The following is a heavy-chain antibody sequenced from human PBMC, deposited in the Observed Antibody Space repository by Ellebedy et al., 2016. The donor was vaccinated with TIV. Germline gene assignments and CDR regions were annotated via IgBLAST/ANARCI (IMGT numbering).Heavy chain of an antibody. V-gene: IGHV3-23*01. J-gene: IGHJ5*02. D-gene: IGHD6-6*01. CDR1: GFTFSDYA. CDR3: AKDPYSSSSNWFDP. Sequence: GESLKISCAASGFTFSDYAMSWVRQAPGKGLEWVSALSGSSGSTYYADSVKGRFTISRDNSKNTLYLQMNSLRAEDTAVYYCAKDPYSSSSNWFDPWGQGTLVTVSS. CDR2: LSGSSGST.